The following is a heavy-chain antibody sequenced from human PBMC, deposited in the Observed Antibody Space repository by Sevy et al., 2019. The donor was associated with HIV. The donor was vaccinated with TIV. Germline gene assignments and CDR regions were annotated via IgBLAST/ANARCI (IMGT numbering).Heavy chain of an antibody. V-gene: IGHV3-7*01. CDR3: ARVGYCGGDCYPHY. CDR1: GFTFSSHW. J-gene: IGHJ4*02. Sequence: GGSLRLSCAASGFTFSSHWMSWVRQAPGKGLEWVANIKQDGSEKYYVDSVKGRFTISRDNAKNSLYLQMNSLRAEDTAVYYCARVGYCGGDCYPHYWGQGTLVTVSS. D-gene: IGHD2-21*02. CDR2: IKQDGSEK.